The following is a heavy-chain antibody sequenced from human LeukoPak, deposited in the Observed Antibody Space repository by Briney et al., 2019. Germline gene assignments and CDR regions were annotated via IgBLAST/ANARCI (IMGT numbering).Heavy chain of an antibody. J-gene: IGHJ4*02. CDR2: IYYSGST. Sequence: SETLSLTCTVSGGSISSSSYYWGWIRQPPGEGLEWIGSIYYSGSTYYNPSLKSRVTISVDTSKNQFSLKLSSVTAADTAVYYCARLSYSSGWYEGPWGQGTLVTVSS. CDR3: ARLSYSSGWYEGP. D-gene: IGHD6-19*01. CDR1: GGSISSSSYY. V-gene: IGHV4-39*01.